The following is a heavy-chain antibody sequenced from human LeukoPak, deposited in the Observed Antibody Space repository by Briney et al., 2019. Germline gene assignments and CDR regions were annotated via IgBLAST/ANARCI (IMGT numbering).Heavy chain of an antibody. Sequence: GESLKISCKGSGYSFTSYWIGWVRQMPGKGLEWMGIIYPGDSDTRYSPSFQGQVTISADKSISTAYLQWSSLKASDTAMYYCARQTRLYRSLDAFDIWGQGTMVTVSS. CDR3: ARQTRLYRSLDAFDI. D-gene: IGHD3-10*01. CDR2: IYPGDSDT. J-gene: IGHJ3*02. CDR1: GYSFTSYW. V-gene: IGHV5-51*01.